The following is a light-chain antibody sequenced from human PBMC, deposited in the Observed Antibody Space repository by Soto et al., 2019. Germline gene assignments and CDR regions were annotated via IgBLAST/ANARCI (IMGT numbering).Light chain of an antibody. CDR2: AAS. Sequence: IQLTQSPSSLSASVGDRVTITCRASQGISSYLAWYQQKPGKAPKLLIYAASTLQSGVSSRFSDSGSGTDFTLTISSLQPEDFATYYCQQVNSYPRTFGPGTRVDIK. V-gene: IGKV1-9*01. J-gene: IGKJ3*01. CDR1: QGISSY. CDR3: QQVNSYPRT.